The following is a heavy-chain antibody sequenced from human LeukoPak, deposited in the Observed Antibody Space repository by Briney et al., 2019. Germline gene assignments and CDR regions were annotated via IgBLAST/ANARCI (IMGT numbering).Heavy chain of an antibody. CDR2: INSDGSST. CDR1: GFTFSSYW. Sequence: PGRSLRLSCAASGFTFSSYWMHWVRQAPGKGLVWVSRINSDGSSTSYADSVKGRFTISRDNAKNTLYLQMNSLRAEDTAVYYCARAQPIVGAIGKGDNAFDIWGQGTMVTVSS. D-gene: IGHD1-26*01. J-gene: IGHJ3*02. V-gene: IGHV3-74*01. CDR3: ARAQPIVGAIGKGDNAFDI.